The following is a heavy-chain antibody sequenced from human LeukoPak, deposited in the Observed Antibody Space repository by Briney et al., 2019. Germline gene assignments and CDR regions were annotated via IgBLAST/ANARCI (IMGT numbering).Heavy chain of an antibody. V-gene: IGHV4-59*01. J-gene: IGHJ4*02. CDR1: GGSISSYY. D-gene: IGHD4-17*01. Sequence: SEALSLTCTVSGGSISSYYWSWIRQPPGKGLEWIGYIYSSGSTNYSPSLKSRVTISVDTSKNQFSLKLSSVTAADTAVYYCAREGTTVTHFDYWGQGTLVTVSS. CDR3: AREGTTVTHFDY. CDR2: IYSSGST.